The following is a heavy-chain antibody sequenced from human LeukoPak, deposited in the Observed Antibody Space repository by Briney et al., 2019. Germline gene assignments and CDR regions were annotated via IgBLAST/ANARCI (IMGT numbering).Heavy chain of an antibody. D-gene: IGHD5-12*01. CDR2: ISYDGNNK. Sequence: PGGSLRLSCAASGFTFSSYAMYWVRQAPVTGLEWVAVISYDGNNKYYADSVKGRFTISRDNSKNTLYLQMNSLRAEDTAVYYCARGYDYYYYGMDVWGQGTTVTVSS. CDR3: ARGYDYYYYGMDV. V-gene: IGHV3-30-3*01. CDR1: GFTFSSYA. J-gene: IGHJ6*02.